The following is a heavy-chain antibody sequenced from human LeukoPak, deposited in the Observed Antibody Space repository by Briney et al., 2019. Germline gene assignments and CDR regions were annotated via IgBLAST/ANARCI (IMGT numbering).Heavy chain of an antibody. D-gene: IGHD1-1*01. Sequence: SETLSLTCTVSGGSISSYYWSWIRQPPGKGLEWVGYIYYSGSTNYNPSLKSRVTISVDTSKNQFSLKLSSVTAADTAVYYCAREYSDAFDIWGQGTMVTVSS. CDR1: GGSISSYY. J-gene: IGHJ3*02. CDR3: AREYSDAFDI. CDR2: IYYSGST. V-gene: IGHV4-59*01.